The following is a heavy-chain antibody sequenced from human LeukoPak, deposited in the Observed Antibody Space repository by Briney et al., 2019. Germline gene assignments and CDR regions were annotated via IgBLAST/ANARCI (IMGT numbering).Heavy chain of an antibody. CDR3: ARDFQTDK. J-gene: IGHJ1*01. CDR2: IKKDGSEK. V-gene: IGHV3-7*04. Sequence: PGGSLRLSSAASGFTFSTRWMNWVRQAPGKGLEWVANIKKDGSEKYYVDSVKGRFTISRDNAKNSLSLQMNSLRVEDTAVYYCARDFQTDKWGQGTLVTVSS. CDR1: GFTFSTRW.